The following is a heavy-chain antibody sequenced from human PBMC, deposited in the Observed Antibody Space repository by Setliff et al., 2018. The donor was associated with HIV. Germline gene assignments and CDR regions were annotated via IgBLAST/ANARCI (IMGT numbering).Heavy chain of an antibody. CDR2: INAGNGNT. CDR1: GYTFTSYA. CDR3: AREHGTSWPYFDF. J-gene: IGHJ4*02. Sequence: GASVKVSCKASGYTFTSYAMHWVRQAPGQRLEWMGWINAGNGNTKYSQKFQGRVTMTTDTSTNTAYLELRGLRSDDTAIYYCAREHGTSWPYFDFWGQGTLVTVSS. V-gene: IGHV1-3*01.